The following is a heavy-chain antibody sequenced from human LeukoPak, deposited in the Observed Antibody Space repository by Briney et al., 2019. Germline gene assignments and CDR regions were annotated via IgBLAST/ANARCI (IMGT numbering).Heavy chain of an antibody. D-gene: IGHD3-3*01. Sequence: SETLSLTCTVSGGSLRSGSSYWGWIRQPPGKGLEWIVSVYYSGSTYYNPSLESRVTMSVDTSKSQFSLKLSSVTAADTAVYYCARGYDFWSGYLKCGAFDIWGQGTMVTVSS. J-gene: IGHJ3*02. CDR3: ARGYDFWSGYLKCGAFDI. CDR2: VYYSGST. CDR1: GGSLRSGSSY. V-gene: IGHV4-39*07.